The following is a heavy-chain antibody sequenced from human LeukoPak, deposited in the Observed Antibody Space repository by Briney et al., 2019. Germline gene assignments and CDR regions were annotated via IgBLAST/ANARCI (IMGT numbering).Heavy chain of an antibody. D-gene: IGHD3-22*01. CDR3: ARGGSYFDLRGYYVY. V-gene: IGHV3-66*01. Sequence: PVGSLRLSCAASGFTFSSYEMSWVRQAPGKGLEWVSGIYSSGSTSSAASAKGRFTISRDNSTNTMYLQMSSLRTEDTAVYYCARGGSYFDLRGYYVYWGQGTLVTVSS. CDR1: GFTFSSYE. J-gene: IGHJ4*02. CDR2: IYSSGST.